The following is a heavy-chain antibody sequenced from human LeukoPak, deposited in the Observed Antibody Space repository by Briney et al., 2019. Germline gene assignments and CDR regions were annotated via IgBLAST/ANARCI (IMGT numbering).Heavy chain of an antibody. Sequence: GGSLRLSCAASRFTFSSYSMNWVRQAPGKGLEWVSYISSSSSTTHYADSVKGRFTISRDNAKNSLCLQMNSLRAEDTAVYYCARVPWFGEPNSGGDSGYWGQGTLVTVS. CDR1: RFTFSSYS. CDR2: ISSSSSTT. V-gene: IGHV3-48*01. J-gene: IGHJ4*02. CDR3: ARVPWFGEPNSGGDSGY. D-gene: IGHD3-10*01.